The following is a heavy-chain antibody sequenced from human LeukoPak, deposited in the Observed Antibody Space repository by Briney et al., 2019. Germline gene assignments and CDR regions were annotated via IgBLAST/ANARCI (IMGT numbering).Heavy chain of an antibody. CDR2: ISSSGSTI. CDR3: AELGITMIGGV. J-gene: IGHJ6*04. CDR1: GFTFSSYE. Sequence: HTGGSLRLSCAASGFTFSSYEMNWVRQAPGKGLEWVSYISSSGSTIYYADSVNGRFTISRDNAKNSLYLQMNSLRAEDTAVYYCAELGITMIGGVWGKGTTVTISS. D-gene: IGHD3-10*02. V-gene: IGHV3-48*03.